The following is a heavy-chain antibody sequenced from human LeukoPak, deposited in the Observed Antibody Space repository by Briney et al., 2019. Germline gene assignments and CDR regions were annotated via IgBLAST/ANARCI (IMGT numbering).Heavy chain of an antibody. CDR2: IHYSGST. Sequence: SETLSLTCIVSGGSIRSYYWSWIRQPPGQGLEWIGYIHYSGSTEYNPSLKSRVTISVATSKNQFSLRLSSVTAADTAVYYCARSRSRGYSGDFDYWGQGTLVTVSS. V-gene: IGHV4-59*01. J-gene: IGHJ4*02. CDR1: GGSIRSYY. CDR3: ARSRSRGYSGDFDY. D-gene: IGHD5-12*01.